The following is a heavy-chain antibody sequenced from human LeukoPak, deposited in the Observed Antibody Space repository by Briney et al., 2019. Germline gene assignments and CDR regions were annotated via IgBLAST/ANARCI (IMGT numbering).Heavy chain of an antibody. CDR2: IKSKTDGGTT. Sequence: GGSLRLSCAASGFTFSSYGMHWVRQAPGKGLEWVGRIKSKTDGGTTDYAAPVKGRFTISRDNSKNTLYLQMNSLKTEDTAVYYCTTDHYDSSGYYYWPVYWGQGTLVTVSS. CDR3: TTDHYDSSGYYYWPVY. J-gene: IGHJ4*02. D-gene: IGHD3-22*01. CDR1: GFTFSSYG. V-gene: IGHV3-15*01.